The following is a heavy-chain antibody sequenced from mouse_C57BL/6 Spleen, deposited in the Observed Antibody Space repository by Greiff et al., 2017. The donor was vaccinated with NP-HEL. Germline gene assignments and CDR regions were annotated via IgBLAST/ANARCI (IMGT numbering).Heavy chain of an antibody. CDR1: GYAFSSSW. J-gene: IGHJ3*01. V-gene: IGHV1-82*01. CDR3: ARGLLQAY. CDR2: IYPGDGDT. D-gene: IGHD2-3*01. Sequence: VQLQQSGPELVKPGASVKISCKASGYAFSSSWMNWVKQRPGKGLEWIGRIYPGDGDTNYNGKFKGKATLTADKSSSTAYMQLSSLTSEDSAVYFCARGLLQAYWGQGTLVTVSA.